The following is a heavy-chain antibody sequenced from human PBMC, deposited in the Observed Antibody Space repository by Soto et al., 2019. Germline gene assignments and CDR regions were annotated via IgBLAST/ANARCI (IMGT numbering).Heavy chain of an antibody. CDR1: GYTFTSYG. Sequence: ASVKVSCKASGYTFTSYGISWVRQAPGQGLEWMGWISAYNGNTNYAQKLQGRVTMTTDTSTSTAYMELRSLRSDDTAVYYCARGLAAMVRYDYYYGMDVWGQGTTVTVSS. CDR3: ARGLAAMVRYDYYYGMDV. CDR2: ISAYNGNT. V-gene: IGHV1-18*01. D-gene: IGHD5-18*01. J-gene: IGHJ6*02.